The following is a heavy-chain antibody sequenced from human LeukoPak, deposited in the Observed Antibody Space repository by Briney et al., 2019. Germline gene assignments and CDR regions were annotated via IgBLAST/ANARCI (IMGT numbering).Heavy chain of an antibody. D-gene: IGHD3-16*02. CDR2: ISAYNGNT. V-gene: IGHV1-18*01. CDR1: GYTFTSYG. J-gene: IGHJ4*02. Sequence: ASVKVSCKASGYTFTSYGISWVRQAPGQGLEWMGWISAYNGNTNYAQKLQGRVTMTTDTSTSTAYMELRSLRSDDTAVYYCARLYYDYVWGSYRYTPHFDYWGQGTLVTVSS. CDR3: ARLYYDYVWGSYRYTPHFDY.